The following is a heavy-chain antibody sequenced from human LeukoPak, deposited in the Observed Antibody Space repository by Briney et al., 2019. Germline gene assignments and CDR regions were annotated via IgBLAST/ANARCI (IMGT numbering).Heavy chain of an antibody. V-gene: IGHV3-11*03. CDR1: GFTFSDYY. J-gene: IGHJ6*02. D-gene: IGHD4-17*01. CDR3: ARPGEDFFAMDV. Sequence: GGSLRLSCAASGFTFSDYYMNWIRLAPGKGLEWVSSISSLSKYTHYADSLKGRFTISRDNAKNSLYLQMNSLSAEDTAVYYCARPGEDFFAMDVWGQGTAVTVSS. CDR2: ISSLSKYT.